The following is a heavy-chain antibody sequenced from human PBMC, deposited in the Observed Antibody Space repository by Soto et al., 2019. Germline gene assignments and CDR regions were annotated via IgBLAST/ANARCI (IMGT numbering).Heavy chain of an antibody. Sequence: SETLSLTCAVSGGSISSSNWWSWVRQPPGKGLEWIGEIYHSGSTNYNPSLKSRVTISVDKSKNQFSLRLSSVTAADTAVYYCARLLIDVAPNDAYDIWGQGTMVTVSS. CDR3: ARLLIDVAPNDAYDI. CDR1: GGSISSSNW. V-gene: IGHV4-4*02. J-gene: IGHJ3*02. CDR2: IYHSGST. D-gene: IGHD6-19*01.